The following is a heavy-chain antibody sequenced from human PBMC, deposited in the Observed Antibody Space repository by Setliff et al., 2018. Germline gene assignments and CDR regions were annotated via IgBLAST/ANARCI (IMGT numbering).Heavy chain of an antibody. CDR1: GGSIISGGYY. V-gene: IGHV4-31*03. CDR3: ARTGTYRYFDY. J-gene: IGHJ4*02. CDR2: IYYSGST. D-gene: IGHD1-1*01. Sequence: PSETLSLTCTVSGGSIISGGYYWSWIRQHPGKGLEWIGYIYYSGSTYYNPSLKSRVTISVDTSNNQFSLKLSSVTAADTAIYYCARTGTYRYFDYWGQGTLVTVSS.